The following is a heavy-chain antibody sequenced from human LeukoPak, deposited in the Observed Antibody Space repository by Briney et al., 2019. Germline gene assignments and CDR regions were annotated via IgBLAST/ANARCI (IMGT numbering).Heavy chain of an antibody. CDR3: ARRGYSYGIDY. D-gene: IGHD5-18*01. Sequence: GGSLRLSCAASGFTFSSYSMNWVRQAPGKGLEWVSSISSSSSYIYYADSVKGRFTISRDNSKNTLYLQMNSLRAEDTAVYYCARRGYSYGIDYWGQGTLVTVSS. J-gene: IGHJ4*02. V-gene: IGHV3-21*04. CDR2: ISSSSSYI. CDR1: GFTFSSYS.